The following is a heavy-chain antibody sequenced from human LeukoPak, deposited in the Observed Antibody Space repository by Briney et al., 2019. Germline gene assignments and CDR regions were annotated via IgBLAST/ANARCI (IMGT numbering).Heavy chain of an antibody. D-gene: IGHD3-10*01. Sequence: SETLSLTCTVSGSSISSGGYYWSWIRQHPGKGLEWIGYIYYSGSTYYNPSLKSRVTISVDTSKNQFSLKLSSVTAADTAVYYCARDGGSGSYFVYFDYWGQGTLVTVSS. CDR2: IYYSGST. CDR3: ARDGGSGSYFVYFDY. J-gene: IGHJ4*02. CDR1: GSSISSGGYY. V-gene: IGHV4-31*03.